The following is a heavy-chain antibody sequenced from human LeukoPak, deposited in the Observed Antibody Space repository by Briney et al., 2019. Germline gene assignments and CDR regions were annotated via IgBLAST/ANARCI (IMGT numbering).Heavy chain of an antibody. D-gene: IGHD6-13*01. CDR2: IYWDDDK. Sequence: SGPTLVNPTQTLTLTCTFSGFPLRTSGVGVGWIRHPPGKALEWLALIYWDDDKRYSPSLKSKLTITKDTSKNQVVLTMTNLDPVDTATYYCSHRHSIAAVGTVDYWGQGTLVTVSS. J-gene: IGHJ4*02. V-gene: IGHV2-5*02. CDR1: GFPLRTSGVG. CDR3: SHRHSIAAVGTVDY.